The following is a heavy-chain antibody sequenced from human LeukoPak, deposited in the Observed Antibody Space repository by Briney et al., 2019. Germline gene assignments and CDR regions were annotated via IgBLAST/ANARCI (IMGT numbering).Heavy chain of an antibody. CDR2: IYYSGST. D-gene: IGHD4-17*01. J-gene: IGHJ6*02. V-gene: IGHV4-59*01. Sequence: SETLSLTCTVSGGSISSYYWGWIRQPPGKGLEWIGYIYYSGSTNYNPSLESRVTISVDTSKNQFSLKLSSVTAADTAVYYCARVLYGDSPRDYYGMDVWGQGTTVTVSS. CDR1: GGSISSYY. CDR3: ARVLYGDSPRDYYGMDV.